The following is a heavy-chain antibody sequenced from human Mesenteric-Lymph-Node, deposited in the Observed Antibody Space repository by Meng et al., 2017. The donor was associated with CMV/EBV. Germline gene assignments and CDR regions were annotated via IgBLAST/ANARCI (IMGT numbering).Heavy chain of an antibody. CDR2: IYSGGST. CDR3: AKDRGSIVLVPAAMGRRRYYSDGMDV. J-gene: IGHJ6*02. CDR1: GFTVSSNY. Sequence: GGSLRLSCAASGFTVSSNYMSWVRQAPGKGLEWVSVIYSGGSTYYADSVKGRFTISRDNSKNTLYLQMNSLRAEDTAVYYCAKDRGSIVLVPAAMGRRRYYSDGMDVWGQGTTVTVSS. V-gene: IGHV3-53*01. D-gene: IGHD2-2*01.